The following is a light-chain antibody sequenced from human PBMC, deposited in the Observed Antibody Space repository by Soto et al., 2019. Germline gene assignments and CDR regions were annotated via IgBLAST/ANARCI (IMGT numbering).Light chain of an antibody. CDR3: QQYYSPPLT. CDR2: WAS. V-gene: IGKV4-1*01. J-gene: IGKJ4*01. Sequence: DIVMTQSPDSLAVSLGERATINCKSSQSVLYSSNNRNYLAWYQQKSGQPPRLLIYWASTRESGVPDRFSGSGSATDFTLTISSLQAEDVAVYYCQQYYSPPLTFGGGTKVEIK. CDR1: QSVLYSSNNRNY.